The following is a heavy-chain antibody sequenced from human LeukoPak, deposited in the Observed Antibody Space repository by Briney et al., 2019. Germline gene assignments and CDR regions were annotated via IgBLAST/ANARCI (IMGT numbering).Heavy chain of an antibody. Sequence: GGSLRLTCAASGFTFSGHIMNWVRQAPGKGLEWVSFIGTSGNTIYYADSVKGRFTVSRDNAKNSLYLQMNSLRAEDTAVYYCARDQRLDYWGQGTLVTSSS. J-gene: IGHJ4*02. V-gene: IGHV3-48*01. CDR1: GFTFSGHI. CDR3: ARDQRLDY. CDR2: IGTSGNTI.